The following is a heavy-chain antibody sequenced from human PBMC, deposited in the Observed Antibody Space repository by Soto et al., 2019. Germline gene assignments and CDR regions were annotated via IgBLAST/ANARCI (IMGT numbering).Heavy chain of an antibody. V-gene: IGHV4-4*07. D-gene: IGHD3-9*01. CDR2: IYSSGST. Sequence: LSLTCTVSGGSISSYYWSWIQQPAGKGLEWIGRIYSSGSTNYNPSLKSRVTISVDTSKNQFSLKLSSVTAADTAVYYCARGLYYDILTGPFDYWGQGTLVTVSS. CDR1: GGSISSYY. CDR3: ARGLYYDILTGPFDY. J-gene: IGHJ4*02.